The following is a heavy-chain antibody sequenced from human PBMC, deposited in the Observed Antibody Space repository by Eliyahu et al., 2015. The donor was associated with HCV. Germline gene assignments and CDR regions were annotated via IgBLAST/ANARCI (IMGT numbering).Heavy chain of an antibody. CDR2: IIPIIGTA. V-gene: IGHV1-69*01. J-gene: IGHJ4*02. Sequence: QVQLVQSGAEVKKPGSSVKVSCKAPGDTFSNNAISWXRQAPGQALEWMGGIIPIIGTADYAQKFQGRVTITADESTSTAYMELRSLRSDDTAVYYCASDEIAYSESYFINWGQGTLVTVSS. D-gene: IGHD1-26*01. CDR3: ASDEIAYSESYFIN. CDR1: GDTFSNNA.